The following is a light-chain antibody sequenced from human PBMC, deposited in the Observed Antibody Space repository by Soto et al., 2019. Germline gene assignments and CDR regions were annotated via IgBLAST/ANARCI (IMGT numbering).Light chain of an antibody. CDR3: IQDYNYPLT. CDR2: AAS. V-gene: IGKV1-6*01. CDR1: QGIRND. J-gene: IGKJ1*01. Sequence: AIQMTQSPSSLSASVGDRVTITCRASQGIRNDLGWYQQKPGKAPKLLIYAASSLQSGVPSRLSGSGSGTDFTLTISSLQPEDFRSCYGIQDYNYPLTFGQGTKVDIK.